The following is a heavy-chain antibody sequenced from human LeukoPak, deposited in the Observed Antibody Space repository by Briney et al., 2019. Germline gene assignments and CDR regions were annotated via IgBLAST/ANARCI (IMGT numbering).Heavy chain of an antibody. V-gene: IGHV4-34*01. CDR2: INHSGNT. D-gene: IGHD2-2*01. CDR3: ARDVPRARPNCSSTSCPNDAFDI. CDR1: GGSLSGYY. J-gene: IGHJ3*02. Sequence: PSETLSLTCAVYGGSLSGYYWSWVRQPPGKGLEWVGEINHSGNTNYNPSLKSRVTSSVDTSKNQFSLNLSSVTAADTAVYYCARDVPRARPNCSSTSCPNDAFDIWGQGTMVTVSS.